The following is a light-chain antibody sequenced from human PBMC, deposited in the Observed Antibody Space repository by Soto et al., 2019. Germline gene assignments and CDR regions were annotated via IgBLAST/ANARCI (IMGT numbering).Light chain of an antibody. CDR3: QHYQYFRFSSTWT. CDR1: QSVNSN. CDR2: GAS. V-gene: IGKV3-15*01. J-gene: IGKJ1*01. Sequence: EIVMTQSPATLSVSPGERATLSCRASQSVNSNLAWYQQKPGQAPSLLIYGASTRATGIPARFSGSGSGTEFTLIISSLQSEDFAVYYCQHYQYFRFSSTWTFGQGTKVDIK.